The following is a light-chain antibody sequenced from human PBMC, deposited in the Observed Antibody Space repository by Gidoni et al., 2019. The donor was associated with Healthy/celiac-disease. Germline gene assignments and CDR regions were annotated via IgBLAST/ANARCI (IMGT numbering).Light chain of an antibody. CDR3: SSYTSSSTSHYV. CDR2: DVS. V-gene: IGLV2-14*03. J-gene: IGLJ1*01. CDR1: SSDVGGYNY. Sequence: QSALTQPASVSGSPGPSIPISCTGTSSDVGGYNYVSWYQQHPGKAPKLMIYDVSNRPSGVSNRFSGSKSGNTASLTISGLQAEDEADYYCSSYTSSSTSHYVFGTGTKVTVL.